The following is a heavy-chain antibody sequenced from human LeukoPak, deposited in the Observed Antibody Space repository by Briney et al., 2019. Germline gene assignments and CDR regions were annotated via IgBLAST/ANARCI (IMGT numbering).Heavy chain of an antibody. Sequence: SETLSLTCAVYGGSFSGYYWSWIRQPPGKGLEWIGEINHSGSTNYNPSLKSRVTISVDTSKNQFSLKLSSVTAADTAVYYCARHITIFGVVIFSWFDPWGQGTLVTVSS. CDR2: INHSGST. D-gene: IGHD3-3*01. V-gene: IGHV4-34*01. CDR1: GGSFSGYY. J-gene: IGHJ5*02. CDR3: ARHITIFGVVIFSWFDP.